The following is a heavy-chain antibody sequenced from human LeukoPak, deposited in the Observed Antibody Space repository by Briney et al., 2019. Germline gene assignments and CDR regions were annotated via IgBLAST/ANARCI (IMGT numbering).Heavy chain of an antibody. V-gene: IGHV2-5*01. CDR2: IYWNDDK. J-gene: IGHJ5*02. D-gene: IGHD6-13*01. CDR3: AHRRPAAAGPLPFDP. Sequence: SGPTLVNPTQTLTLTCTFSGFSLSTSGVGVGWIRQPPGKALEWLALIYWNDDKRYSPSLKSRLTITKDTSKNQVVLTMTNMDPVDTATYYCAHRRPAAAGPLPFDPWGQGTLVTVSS. CDR1: GFSLSTSGVG.